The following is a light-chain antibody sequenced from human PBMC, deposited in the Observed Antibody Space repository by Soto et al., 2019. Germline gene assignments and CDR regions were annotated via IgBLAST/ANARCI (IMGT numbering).Light chain of an antibody. CDR1: SSNIGGNT. CDR2: SYD. V-gene: IGLV1-44*01. CDR3: AAWDASLNGYV. J-gene: IGLJ1*01. Sequence: HSVLTQAPSASGIPGQRVSISCSTSSSNIGGNTVNWYQQVPGTAPKLLIYSYDQRPSGVPDRFSGSKSGTSASLAISGLQSEDEADYYCAAWDASLNGYVFGTGTKVTVL.